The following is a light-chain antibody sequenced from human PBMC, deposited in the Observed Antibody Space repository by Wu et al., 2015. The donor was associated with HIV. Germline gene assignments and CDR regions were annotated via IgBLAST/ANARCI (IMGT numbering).Light chain of an antibody. V-gene: IGKV1-8*01. J-gene: IGKJ1*01. Sequence: AIRLTQSPSSLSASTGDRVTITCRASQGISNFLAWYQQKPGKAPELLIYGASTLQSGVPSRFSGSESGTEFTLTISCLQSEDLATYYCQQYYTYPWTFGQGDQGGNQT. CDR1: QGISNF. CDR3: QQYYTYPWT. CDR2: GAS.